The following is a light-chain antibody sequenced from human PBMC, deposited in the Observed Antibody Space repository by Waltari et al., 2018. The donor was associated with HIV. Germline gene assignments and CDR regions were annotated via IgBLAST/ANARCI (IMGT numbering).Light chain of an antibody. CDR2: RNN. J-gene: IGLJ3*02. Sequence: QSVLTQPPSTSGTPAQRVTIPFSGSSSNIGSNEVYWYQQLPGTAPKLLIYRNNQRPSGVPDRFSGSKSGPSASLAISGLRSEDEADYYCAAWDDSLSGWVFGGGTKLTVL. CDR3: AAWDDSLSGWV. CDR1: SSNIGSNE. V-gene: IGLV1-47*01.